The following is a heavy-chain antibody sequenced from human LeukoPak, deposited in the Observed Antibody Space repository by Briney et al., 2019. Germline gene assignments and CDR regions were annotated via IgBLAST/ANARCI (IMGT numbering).Heavy chain of an antibody. CDR2: INPSGGST. CDR3: AREKVYNDFWSGGSYYYYYYGMTS. CDR1: GYTFTSYY. Sequence: ASVTVSCKASGYTFTSYYMHWVRQAPGQGLEWMGIINPSGGSTSYAQKFQGRVTMTRDTSTSTVYMELSSLRSEDTAVYYCAREKVYNDFWSGGSYYYYYYGMTSGAKGPRSPSP. V-gene: IGHV1-46*01. D-gene: IGHD3-3*01. J-gene: IGHJ6*02.